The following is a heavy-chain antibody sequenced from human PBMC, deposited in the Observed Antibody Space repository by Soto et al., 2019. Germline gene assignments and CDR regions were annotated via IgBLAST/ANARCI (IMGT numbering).Heavy chain of an antibody. Sequence: PGHSPKISCKFSGYSFTSYWISWVHQMPVKGLEWMGRIDPSDSYTNYSPSFQGHVTISPDKSISTAYRQWSSLKASDTAMYYCARFPITIIVVRDAFDIWGQGTMVNDSS. CDR3: ARFPITIIVVRDAFDI. V-gene: IGHV5-10-1*01. CDR2: IDPSDSYT. CDR1: GYSFTSYW. J-gene: IGHJ3*02. D-gene: IGHD3-22*01.